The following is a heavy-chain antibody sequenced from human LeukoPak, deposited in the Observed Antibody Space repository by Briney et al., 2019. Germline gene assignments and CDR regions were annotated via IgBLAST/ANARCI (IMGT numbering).Heavy chain of an antibody. V-gene: IGHV4-39*06. J-gene: IGHJ4*02. CDR2: IYYRGST. CDR1: GGSISSSSYY. D-gene: IGHD1-26*01. CDR3: AQIPIVGDTY. Sequence: PSETLSLTCTVSGGSISSSSYYWGWIRQPPGKGLEWIGSIYYRGSTYYNPSLRSRITLSLDTSKSQFPLSLSSVTAADTAVYYCAQIPIVGDTYWGQGTLVTVSS.